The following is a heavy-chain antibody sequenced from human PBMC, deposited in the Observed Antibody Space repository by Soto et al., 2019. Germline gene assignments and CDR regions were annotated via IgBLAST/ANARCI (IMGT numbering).Heavy chain of an antibody. Sequence: QVQLVQSWAEVKKPGASVRVSCKASGYSFTDYHIHWVRQAPGQGLEWLGRINPKSGGTSTAQKFQGWVTMTRDRYISTVYMELTRLRSDDTAVYFCARGHSTDCSNGVCSFFYNHEMDVWGQGTTVTVSS. J-gene: IGHJ6*02. V-gene: IGHV1-2*04. CDR1: GYSFTDYH. CDR3: ARGHSTDCSNGVCSFFYNHEMDV. CDR2: INPKSGGT. D-gene: IGHD2-8*01.